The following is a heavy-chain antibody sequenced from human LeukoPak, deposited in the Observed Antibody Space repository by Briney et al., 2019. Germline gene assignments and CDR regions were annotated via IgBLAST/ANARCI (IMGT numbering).Heavy chain of an antibody. CDR2: ISYDGSDE. D-gene: IGHD3-3*01. CDR1: GHAFSSYS. Sequence: PGGSLRLSCVASGHAFSSYSMHWVRQAPGKGLEWVGVISYDGSDEYYTDSVKGRFTISRDNSKNTVYLQMNSLRADDTAVYYCARDFTPEWFDIHWGQGTLITVS. V-gene: IGHV3-30*04. J-gene: IGHJ4*02. CDR3: ARDFTPEWFDIH.